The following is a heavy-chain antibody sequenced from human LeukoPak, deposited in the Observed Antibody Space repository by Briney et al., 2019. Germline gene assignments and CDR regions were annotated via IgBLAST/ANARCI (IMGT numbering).Heavy chain of an antibody. CDR2: ITDSGGDT. Sequence: PGGSLRLSCAASGFTFSRYAMSWVRQAPGKGLEWVSAITDSGGDTYHADSVKGRFTISRDNSKNTLYKQMNGLRVEDTAVYYCVKGSSSSRPYYFDYWGQGTLVTVSS. D-gene: IGHD6-6*01. V-gene: IGHV3-23*01. CDR1: GFTFSRYA. J-gene: IGHJ4*02. CDR3: VKGSSSSRPYYFDY.